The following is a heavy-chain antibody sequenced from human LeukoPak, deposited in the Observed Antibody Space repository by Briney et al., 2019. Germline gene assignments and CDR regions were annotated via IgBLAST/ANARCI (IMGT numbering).Heavy chain of an antibody. CDR2: ISSSSSYI. CDR1: GFTFSSYS. CDR3: ARGSGYGDYLNWFDP. V-gene: IGHV3-21*01. D-gene: IGHD4-17*01. J-gene: IGHJ5*02. Sequence: GGSLRLSCAASGFTFSSYSMNWVRQAPGKGLEWVSSISSSSSYIYYADSVRGRFTISRDNAKNSLYLQMNSLRAEDTAVYYCARGSGYGDYLNWFDPWGQGTLVTVSS.